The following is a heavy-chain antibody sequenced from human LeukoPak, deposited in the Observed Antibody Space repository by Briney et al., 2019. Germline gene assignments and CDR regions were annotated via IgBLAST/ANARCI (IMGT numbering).Heavy chain of an antibody. Sequence: GGSLRLSCAASGFTVSSNYMNWVRQAPGKGLECVSVIYSGGSTFYADSVKGRFTISRDNSKNTLYLQMNSLRAEDTAVYYCARDRDGYNYLESWAFDMWGQGTMVTVSS. J-gene: IGHJ3*02. V-gene: IGHV3-66*01. CDR1: GFTVSSNY. D-gene: IGHD5-24*01. CDR3: ARDRDGYNYLESWAFDM. CDR2: IYSGGST.